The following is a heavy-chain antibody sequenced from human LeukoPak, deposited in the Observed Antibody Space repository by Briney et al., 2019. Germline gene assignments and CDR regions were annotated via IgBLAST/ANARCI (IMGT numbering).Heavy chain of an antibody. CDR3: ARDIGGGTRASGY. Sequence: PSETLSLTCTVSGGSISSYYWSWIRQPPGKGLEWIGYIYYSGNTNYNPSLKSRVTMSVDTSKNQFSLKLSSVTAADTAVYYCARDIGGGTRASGYLGQGTLATVSS. J-gene: IGHJ4*02. V-gene: IGHV4-59*01. D-gene: IGHD1-26*01. CDR1: GGSISSYY. CDR2: IYYSGNT.